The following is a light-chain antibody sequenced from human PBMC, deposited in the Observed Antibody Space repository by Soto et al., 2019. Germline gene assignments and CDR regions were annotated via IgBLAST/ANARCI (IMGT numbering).Light chain of an antibody. CDR1: QSVSNNY. V-gene: IGKV3-20*01. CDR3: LQCSSLWA. J-gene: IGKJ1*01. Sequence: ENVSPGVPRTLHVASGKRANPSCRTSQSVSNNYLAWYQQKPGQAPRLLIYGAFSIATDVRDRVSCGGSGLLLTRCSGRLVPEDFVVYIGLQCSSLWALGQGTKVDIK. CDR2: GAF.